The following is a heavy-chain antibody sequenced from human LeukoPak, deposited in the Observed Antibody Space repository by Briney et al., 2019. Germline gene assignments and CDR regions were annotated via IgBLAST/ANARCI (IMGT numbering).Heavy chain of an antibody. Sequence: GGSLRLSCAASGFTFSSYEMNWVRQAPGKGLEWISYVSSSGTTIYYADSVKGRFTISRDNAKNSLYLQLNSLRAEDTAVYYCARGNWEQQPKYNYFYYMDVWGKGTTVTVSS. CDR1: GFTFSSYE. V-gene: IGHV3-48*03. J-gene: IGHJ6*03. D-gene: IGHD6-13*01. CDR2: VSSSGTTI. CDR3: ARGNWEQQPKYNYFYYMDV.